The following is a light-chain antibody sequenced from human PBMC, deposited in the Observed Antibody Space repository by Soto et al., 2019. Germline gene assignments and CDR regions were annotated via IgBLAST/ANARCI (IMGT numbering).Light chain of an antibody. V-gene: IGLV1-40*01. Sequence: VLTQPPSVSGAPGQRITISCTGSSSNIGADFDVYWYQQLPGAAPKLLIYGNTNRPSGVPDRFSGSKSGTSASLAITGLQAEDEADYYCQSYDRSLTAVFGTGTKVTVL. CDR2: GNT. J-gene: IGLJ1*01. CDR3: QSYDRSLTAV. CDR1: SSNIGADFD.